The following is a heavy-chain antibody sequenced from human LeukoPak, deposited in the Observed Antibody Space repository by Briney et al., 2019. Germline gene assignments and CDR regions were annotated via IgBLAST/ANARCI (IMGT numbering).Heavy chain of an antibody. Sequence: GGSLRLSCAASGFTFNNYAMSWVRQAPGKGLEWVSLIRGSTYYADSVKGRFTISRDNAKNTLYLQMNSLRAEDTAVYYCARDLGGYQAYWGQGTLVTVSS. CDR2: IRGST. D-gene: IGHD3-22*01. CDR3: ARDLGGYQAY. CDR1: GFTFNNYA. J-gene: IGHJ4*02. V-gene: IGHV3-23*01.